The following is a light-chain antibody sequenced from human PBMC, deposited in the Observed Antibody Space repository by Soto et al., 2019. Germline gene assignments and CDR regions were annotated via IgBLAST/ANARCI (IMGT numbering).Light chain of an antibody. CDR3: QQYGSSQGWT. CDR1: QSVSSSY. Sequence: EIMLTQSPGTLSLSPGERATLSCRASQSVSSSYLAWYQQKPGQAPRLLIYGASSRATGIPDRFSGSGSGTDFTLTISRLEPEDFAVYYCQQYGSSQGWTFGQGTKVDIK. CDR2: GAS. V-gene: IGKV3-20*01. J-gene: IGKJ1*01.